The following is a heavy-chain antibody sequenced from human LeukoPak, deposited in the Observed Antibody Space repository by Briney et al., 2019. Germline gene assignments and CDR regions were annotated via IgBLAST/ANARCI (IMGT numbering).Heavy chain of an antibody. V-gene: IGHV1-8*01. D-gene: IGHD3-22*01. CDR1: GYTFTSYD. CDR2: MNPNSGNT. CDR3: ARDPSNYYYDSRGFDP. Sequence: ASVKVSCKASGYTFTSYDINWVRQATGQGLEWMGWMNPNSGNTGYAQKFQGRVTMTRNTSISTAYMELSSLRSEDTAVYYCARDPSNYYYDSRGFDPWGQGTLVTVSS. J-gene: IGHJ5*02.